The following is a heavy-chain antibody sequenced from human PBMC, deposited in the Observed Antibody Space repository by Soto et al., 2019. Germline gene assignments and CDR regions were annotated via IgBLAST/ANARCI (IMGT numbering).Heavy chain of an antibody. Sequence: ASVKVSCKASGYTFTSYGISWVRQAPGQGLELMGWISAYNGNTNYAQKLQGRVTMTTDTSTSTAYMELRSLRSEDTAVYYCASSYSNYALIDYYYYGMDVWGQGTTVTVSS. V-gene: IGHV1-18*01. CDR1: GYTFTSYG. D-gene: IGHD4-4*01. J-gene: IGHJ6*02. CDR2: ISAYNGNT. CDR3: ASSYSNYALIDYYYYGMDV.